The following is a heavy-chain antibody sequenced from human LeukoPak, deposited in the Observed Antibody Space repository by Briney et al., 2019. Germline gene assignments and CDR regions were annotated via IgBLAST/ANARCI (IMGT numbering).Heavy chain of an antibody. CDR2: VKTNGGTT. D-gene: IGHD4-17*01. V-gene: IGHV3-64D*06. CDR1: GFTFSTYA. J-gene: IGHJ4*02. CDR3: VKMAYGATYYDF. Sequence: GGSLRLSCSASGFTFSTYAMHWVRQAPGKGLEYISAVKTNGGTTDYADFVKSRFTISRDNSRNTVSLQMSSLRTEDTAVYYCVKMAYGATYYDFWGQGTLVTVSA.